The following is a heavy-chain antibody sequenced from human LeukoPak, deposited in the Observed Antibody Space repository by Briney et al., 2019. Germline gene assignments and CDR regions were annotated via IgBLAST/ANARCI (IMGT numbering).Heavy chain of an antibody. CDR3: ANGPRSSWYSFHYYYMDV. CDR2: ISGSGGST. Sequence: GGSLRLSCAASGFTFSSYGMSWVRQAPGKGLEWVSAISGSGGSTYYADSVKGRFTISRDNSKNTLYLQMNSLRAEDTAVYYCANGPRSSWYSFHYYYMDVWGKGTTVTISS. J-gene: IGHJ6*03. D-gene: IGHD6-13*01. V-gene: IGHV3-23*01. CDR1: GFTFSSYG.